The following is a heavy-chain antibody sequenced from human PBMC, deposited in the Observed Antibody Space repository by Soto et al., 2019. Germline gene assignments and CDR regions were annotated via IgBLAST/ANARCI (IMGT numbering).Heavy chain of an antibody. CDR3: ARGPQWLLLENYYYYGMDV. Sequence: EVQLVESGGGLVQPGGSLRLSCAASGFTSGFTFSTYEMNWVRLAPGKGLEWVSYISNSGSTTYYPDSVKGRFTISRDNAKNSLFLQMNSLRAEDTAVYYCARGPQWLLLENYYYYGMDVWGQGTTVTVSS. CDR2: ISNSGSTT. J-gene: IGHJ6*02. CDR1: GFTFSTYE. D-gene: IGHD3-22*01. V-gene: IGHV3-48*03.